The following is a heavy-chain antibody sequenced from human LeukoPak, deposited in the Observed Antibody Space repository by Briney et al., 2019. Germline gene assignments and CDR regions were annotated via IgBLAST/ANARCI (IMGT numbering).Heavy chain of an antibody. CDR1: GGSLSGYY. D-gene: IGHD5-18*01. V-gene: IGHV4-34*01. CDR2: INHSGST. Sequence: ETLSLTCAVYGGSLSGYYWSWIRQPPGKGLEWIGEINHSGSTNYNPSLKSRVTISVDTSKNQFSLKLSSVTAADTAVYYCATSGYSYGDGIDYWGQGTLVTVSS. CDR3: ATSGYSYGDGIDY. J-gene: IGHJ4*02.